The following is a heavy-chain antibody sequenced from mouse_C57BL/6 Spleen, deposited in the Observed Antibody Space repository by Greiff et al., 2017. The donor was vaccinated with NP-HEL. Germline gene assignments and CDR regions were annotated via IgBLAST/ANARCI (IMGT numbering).Heavy chain of an antibody. CDR3: AREGIYYGSSHWYFDV. Sequence: EVQRVESGGGLVKPGGSLKLSCAASGFTFSSYAMSWVRQTPEKRLEWVATISDGGSYTYYPDNVKGRFTISRDNAKNNLYLQMSHLKSEDTAMYYCAREGIYYGSSHWYFDVWGTGTTVTVSS. CDR2: ISDGGSYT. V-gene: IGHV5-4*01. CDR1: GFTFSSYA. J-gene: IGHJ1*03. D-gene: IGHD1-1*01.